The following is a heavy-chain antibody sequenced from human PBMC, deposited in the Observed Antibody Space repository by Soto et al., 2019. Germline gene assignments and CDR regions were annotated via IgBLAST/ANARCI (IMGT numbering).Heavy chain of an antibody. CDR1: GGSFSGYY. CDR3: ARGIWELWFGEYNAFDI. CDR2: INHSGST. Sequence: QVQLQQWGAGLLKPSETLSLTCAVYGGSFSGYYWSWIRQPPGKGLEWIGEINHSGSTNYNPSLKSRVTISVDTSKNQFSLKLSSVTAADTAVYYCARGIWELWFGEYNAFDIWGQGTMVTVSS. V-gene: IGHV4-34*01. D-gene: IGHD3-10*01. J-gene: IGHJ3*02.